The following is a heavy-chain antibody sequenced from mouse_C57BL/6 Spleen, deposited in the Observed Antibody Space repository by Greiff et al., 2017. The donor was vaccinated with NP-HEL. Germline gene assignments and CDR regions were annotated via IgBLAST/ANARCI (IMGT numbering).Heavy chain of an antibody. CDR1: GYAFTNYL. CDR2: INPGSGGT. Sequence: QVQLQQSGAELVRPGTSVKVSCKASGYAFTNYLIEWVKQRPGQGLEWIGVINPGSGGTNYNEKFKGKATLTADKSSSTAYMQLSSLTSEDSAVYFCARTGSYLDYWGQGTTLTVSS. D-gene: IGHD4-1*01. CDR3: ARTGSYLDY. J-gene: IGHJ2*01. V-gene: IGHV1-54*01.